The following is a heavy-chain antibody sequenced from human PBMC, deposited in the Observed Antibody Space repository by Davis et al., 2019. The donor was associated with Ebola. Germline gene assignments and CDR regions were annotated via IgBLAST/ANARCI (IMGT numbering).Heavy chain of an antibody. CDR1: GGSISDHTYY. CDR3: ARVVVVPAAKGRNYYYYGMDV. D-gene: IGHD2-2*01. J-gene: IGHJ6*02. Sequence: SETLSPPCDLPGGSISDHTYYWAWVRQPPGKGLEWIGILYTSGHTYSNPFLKSRVTISVETAKNQLPLRLTSVTAADTAVYYCARVVVVPAAKGRNYYYYGMDVWGQGTTVTVSS. V-gene: IGHV4-39*02. CDR2: LYTSGHT.